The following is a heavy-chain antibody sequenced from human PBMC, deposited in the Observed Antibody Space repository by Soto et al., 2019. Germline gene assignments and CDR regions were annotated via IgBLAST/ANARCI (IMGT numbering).Heavy chain of an antibody. D-gene: IGHD2-2*01. CDR2: IIPVFGTP. Sequence: QVQLVQSGAEVKKPGSSLKVSCKASGGTFTNYAFSWVRQAPGQGLEWMGGIIPVFGTPDYAQKFQARVTITADESTRTASMELSSLRSDATAVYYCARERSVGYCITTTCPKPFYYYARDVWGQGTTVTVSS. J-gene: IGHJ6*02. V-gene: IGHV1-69*12. CDR3: ARERSVGYCITTTCPKPFYYYARDV. CDR1: GGTFTNYA.